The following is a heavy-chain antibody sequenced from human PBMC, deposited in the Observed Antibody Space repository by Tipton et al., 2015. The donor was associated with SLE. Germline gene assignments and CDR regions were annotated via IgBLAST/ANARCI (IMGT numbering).Heavy chain of an antibody. J-gene: IGHJ6*03. V-gene: IGHV1-46*01. CDR2: INPSGGST. CDR3: ARGAGPITSFGNYYYYYYMDV. Sequence: QLVQSGAEVKKPGASVKVSCKASGYTFTSYYMHWVRQAPGQGLEWMGIINPSGGSTSYAQKFQGRVTMTRDTSTSTVYMELSSLRSEDTAVYYCARGAGPITSFGNYYYYYYMDVWDKGTTVTVSS. CDR1: GYTFTSYY. D-gene: IGHD3-16*01.